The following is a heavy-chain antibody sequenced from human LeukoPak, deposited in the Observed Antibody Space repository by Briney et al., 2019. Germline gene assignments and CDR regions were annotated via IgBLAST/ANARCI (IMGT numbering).Heavy chain of an antibody. V-gene: IGHV3-23*01. CDR3: ALSEGDTAMVVDY. CDR1: GFTFSNYA. J-gene: IGHJ4*02. D-gene: IGHD5-18*01. Sequence: GGSLRLSCAASGFTFSNYAMSWVRQAPGKGLEWVSAISGSGGGTYYADSVKGRFTISRDNSKNTLYLQMNSLRADDTAVYYCALSEGDTAMVVDYWGQGTLVTVSS. CDR2: ISGSGGGT.